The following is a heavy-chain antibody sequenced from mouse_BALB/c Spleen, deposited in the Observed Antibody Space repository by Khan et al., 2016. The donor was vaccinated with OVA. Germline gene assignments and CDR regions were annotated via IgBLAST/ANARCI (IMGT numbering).Heavy chain of an antibody. Sequence: QVQLKQSGPGLVAPSQSLSITCTVSGFSLTDYGVNWIRQPPGKGLEWLGEIWGGANTYYNSALKSRLSISKDNSKSQVFLKMNSLQTDDTAMYYCAKGVWSYYHAIDYWGQGTSVTVSS. V-gene: IGHV2-6-5*01. J-gene: IGHJ4*01. D-gene: IGHD2-10*02. CDR3: AKGVWSYYHAIDY. CDR2: IWGGANT. CDR1: GFSLTDYG.